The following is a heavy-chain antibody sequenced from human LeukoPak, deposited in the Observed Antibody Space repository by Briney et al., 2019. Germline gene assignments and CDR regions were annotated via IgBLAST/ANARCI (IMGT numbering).Heavy chain of an antibody. D-gene: IGHD6-19*01. CDR3: ARGAVAGASVFDY. J-gene: IGHJ4*02. Sequence: ASVKVSCKTSGYTFISHDITWVRQAPGQGLEWMGWISAYNGNTNYAQKLQGRVTMTTDTSTSTAYMELRSLRSDDTAVYYCARGAVAGASVFDYWGQGTLVTVSS. CDR2: ISAYNGNT. CDR1: GYTFISHD. V-gene: IGHV1-18*01.